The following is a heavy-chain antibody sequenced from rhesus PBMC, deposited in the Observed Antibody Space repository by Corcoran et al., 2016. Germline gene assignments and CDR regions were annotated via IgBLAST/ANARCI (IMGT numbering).Heavy chain of an antibody. CDR1: GGSISSSY. D-gene: IGHD3-34*01. Sequence: QVQLQESGPGLVKPSETLSVTCAVSGGSISSSYGSWIRQAPGKGLEWIGDIYGSGSSTNYNPSLKSRVTLSVDTSKNQFSLKLSSVTAADTAVYYCASGGDYYPYYFDYWGQGVLVTVSS. J-gene: IGHJ4*01. V-gene: IGHV4-169*02. CDR2: IYGSGSST. CDR3: ASGGDYYPYYFDY.